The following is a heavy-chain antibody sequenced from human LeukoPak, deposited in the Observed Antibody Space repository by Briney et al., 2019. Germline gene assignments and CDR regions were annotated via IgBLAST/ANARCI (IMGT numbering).Heavy chain of an antibody. CDR1: GYNFRHYG. CDR3: ARDSARGYSYGYNAFDI. CDR2: ITAGNGNT. J-gene: IGHJ3*02. Sequence: ASVKVSCKASGYNFRHYGIGWVRQAARPGLEWMGWITAGNGNTNYAQKVQGRVTMTTDTSTSTAYMELRSLRSDDTAVYFCARDSARGYSYGYNAFDIWGQGTMVTVSS. V-gene: IGHV1-18*01. D-gene: IGHD5-18*01.